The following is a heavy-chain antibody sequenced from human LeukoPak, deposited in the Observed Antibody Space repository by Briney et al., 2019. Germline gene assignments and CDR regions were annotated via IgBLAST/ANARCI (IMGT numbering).Heavy chain of an antibody. D-gene: IGHD3-22*01. J-gene: IGHJ4*02. Sequence: SETLSLTCTVSGGSISSYYWSWIRQPPGKGLEWIGYIYYSGSTNYNPSLKSRVTISVDTSKNQFSLKLSSVTAADTAVYYCARDDYYDSSGFHYWGQGTLVTVSS. V-gene: IGHV4-59*01. CDR2: IYYSGST. CDR3: ARDDYYDSSGFHY. CDR1: GGSISSYY.